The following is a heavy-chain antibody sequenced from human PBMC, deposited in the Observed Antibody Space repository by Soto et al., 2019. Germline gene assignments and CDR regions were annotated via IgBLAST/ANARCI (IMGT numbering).Heavy chain of an antibody. CDR1: GGSISSSSYY. Sequence: SETLSLTCTVSGGSISSSSYYWGWIRQPPGKGLEWIGNIYYRGSTYYNPSLKSRVTISVDTSKNQLSLKLSSVTAADTAVYYCARQVRYSSLRGYFDYWGQGTLVTVSS. D-gene: IGHD6-13*01. CDR2: IYYRGST. V-gene: IGHV4-39*01. J-gene: IGHJ4*02. CDR3: ARQVRYSSLRGYFDY.